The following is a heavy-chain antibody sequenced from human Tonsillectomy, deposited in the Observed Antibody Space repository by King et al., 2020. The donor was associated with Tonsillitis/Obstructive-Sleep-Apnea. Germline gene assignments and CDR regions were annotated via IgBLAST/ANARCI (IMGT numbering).Heavy chain of an antibody. J-gene: IGHJ4*02. CDR3: ARCPGNDFWSGYYAEY. D-gene: IGHD3-3*01. CDR1: GGSFSGYY. Sequence: VQLQQWGAGLLKSSETLSLTCAVYGGSFSGYYWSWIRQPPGKGLEWIGEVNHSGSTNCKPSLKSRVTISLDTSKKQFSLKLSSVTAADTAVYYCARCPGNDFWSGYYAEYWGQGTLVTVSS. V-gene: IGHV4-34*01. CDR2: VNHSGST.